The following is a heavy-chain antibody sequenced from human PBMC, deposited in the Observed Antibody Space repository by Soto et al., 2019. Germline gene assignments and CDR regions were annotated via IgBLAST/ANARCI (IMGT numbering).Heavy chain of an antibody. D-gene: IGHD2-15*01. CDR2: ISYDGSNK. V-gene: IGHV3-30-3*01. J-gene: IGHJ4*02. CDR3: ARDPGGSAPHYYFDY. Sequence: GGSLRLSCAASRFTFSSYPMHWVRQAPGKGLEWVAVISYDGSNKYYADSVKGRFTISRDNSKNTLYLQMNSLRAEDTAVYYCARDPGGSAPHYYFDYWGQGTLVTVSS. CDR1: RFTFSSYP.